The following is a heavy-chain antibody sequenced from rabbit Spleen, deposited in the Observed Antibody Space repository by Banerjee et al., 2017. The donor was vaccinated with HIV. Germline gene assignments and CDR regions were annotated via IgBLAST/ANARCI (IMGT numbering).Heavy chain of an antibody. CDR1: GFSLNYNYV. J-gene: IGHJ3*01. CDR2: IYTTGTWT. V-gene: IGHV1S45*01. Sequence: QEQLVESGGGLVKPGGSLALTCKASGFSLNYNYVICWVRQAPGKGLEWIACIYTTGTWTYYASWAKGRFTVSSTSSTTVTLQMTSLTAADTATYFCARLSSDWTYLRLWGQGTLVTVS. CDR3: ARLSSDWTYLRL. D-gene: IGHD8-1*01.